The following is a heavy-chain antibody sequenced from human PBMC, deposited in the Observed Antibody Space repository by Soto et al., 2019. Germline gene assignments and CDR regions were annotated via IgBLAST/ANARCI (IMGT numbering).Heavy chain of an antibody. Sequence: EVQLVESGGGLVKPGGSLKLSCVASGFTFTDAWMSWVRQAPGKGLEWVARVKTKTDGGTTDYAAPVKGRFSISRDDSKNTLYLQMNSLNTEDTGVYFCTTSRAGYWCQGILITVAS. V-gene: IGHV3-15*01. CDR3: TTSRAGY. J-gene: IGHJ4*02. CDR2: VKTKTDGGTT. CDR1: GFTFTDAW.